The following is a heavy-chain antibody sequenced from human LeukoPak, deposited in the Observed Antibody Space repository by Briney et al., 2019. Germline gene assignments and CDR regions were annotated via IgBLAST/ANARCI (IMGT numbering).Heavy chain of an antibody. D-gene: IGHD6-13*01. V-gene: IGHV4-59*01. Sequence: SETLSLTCTVSGGSISSYYWSWIRQPPGKGLEWIGYIYYSGSTNYNPSLKSRVTISVDTSKNQFSLKLSSVTAADTAVYYCAKAPPYSSSWYDYWGQGTLVTVSS. J-gene: IGHJ4*02. CDR2: IYYSGST. CDR3: AKAPPYSSSWYDY. CDR1: GGSISSYY.